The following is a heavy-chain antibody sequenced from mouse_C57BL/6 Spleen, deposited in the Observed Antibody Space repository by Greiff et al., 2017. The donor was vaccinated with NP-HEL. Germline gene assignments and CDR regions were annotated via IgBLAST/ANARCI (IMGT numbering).Heavy chain of an antibody. D-gene: IGHD1-1*01. J-gene: IGHJ1*03. CDR1: GYAFSSYW. CDR2: IYPGDGDT. Sequence: VQLQQSGAELVKPGASVKISCKASGYAFSSYWMNWVKQRPGKGLEWIGQIYPGDGDTNYNGKFKGKATLTADKSSRTASMQLISLTSEDAAVYVCARASGSSYWYFDVWGTGTTVTVSS. CDR3: ARASGSSYWYFDV. V-gene: IGHV1-80*01.